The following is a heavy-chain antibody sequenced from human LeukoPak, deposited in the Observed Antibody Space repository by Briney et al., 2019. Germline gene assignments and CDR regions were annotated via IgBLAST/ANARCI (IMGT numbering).Heavy chain of an antibody. CDR2: IYSGGST. CDR1: GFTVSSNY. Sequence: PGGSLRLSCAASGFTVSSNYMSWVRQAPGKGLEWVSVIYSGGSTYYADSVKGRFTISRDSSKNTLYLQMNSLRAEDTAVYYCAKDPLQYGSGSYYFDYWGQGTLVTVSS. V-gene: IGHV3-66*02. D-gene: IGHD3-10*01. CDR3: AKDPLQYGSGSYYFDY. J-gene: IGHJ4*02.